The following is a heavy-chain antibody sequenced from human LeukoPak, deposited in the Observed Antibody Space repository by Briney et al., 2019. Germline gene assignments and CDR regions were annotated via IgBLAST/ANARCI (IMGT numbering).Heavy chain of an antibody. Sequence: ASVKVSCKASGYTFTGYYMNWVRQAPGQGLEWMGWINPNSGGTNYAQKFQGRVTMTRNTSISTAYMELSSLRSEDTAVYYCARGRDGYNYGYNWFDPWGQGTLVTVSS. CDR3: ARGRDGYNYGYNWFDP. CDR2: INPNSGGT. J-gene: IGHJ5*02. V-gene: IGHV1-2*02. D-gene: IGHD5-24*01. CDR1: GYTFTGYY.